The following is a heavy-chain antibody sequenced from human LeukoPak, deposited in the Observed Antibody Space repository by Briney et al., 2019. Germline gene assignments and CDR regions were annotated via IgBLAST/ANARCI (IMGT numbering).Heavy chain of an antibody. V-gene: IGHV3-30*18. D-gene: IGHD2-15*01. CDR1: GFTFSSYG. J-gene: IGHJ3*02. CDR2: ISYDGSNK. Sequence: GGSLRLSCAASGFTFSSYGMHWVRQAPGKRLEWVAVISYDGSNKYYADSVKGRFTISRDNSKNTLYLQMNSLRAEDTAVYYCAKEIRGWLLEIAIDIWGRGTMVTVSS. CDR3: AKEIRGWLLEIAIDI.